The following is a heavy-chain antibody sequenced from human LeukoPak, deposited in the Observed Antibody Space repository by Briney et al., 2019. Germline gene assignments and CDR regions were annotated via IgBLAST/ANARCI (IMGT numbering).Heavy chain of an antibody. CDR3: ARQVGIAAVGGNYFDY. D-gene: IGHD6-13*01. Sequence: GGSLRLSCAASGFTVSSNYMSWVRQAPGKGLEWVSVIYSGGSTYYADSVKGRFTISRDNAKNSLYLQMNSLRAEDTAVYYCARQVGIAAVGGNYFDYWGQGTLVTVSS. CDR1: GFTVSSNY. V-gene: IGHV3-66*04. J-gene: IGHJ4*02. CDR2: IYSGGST.